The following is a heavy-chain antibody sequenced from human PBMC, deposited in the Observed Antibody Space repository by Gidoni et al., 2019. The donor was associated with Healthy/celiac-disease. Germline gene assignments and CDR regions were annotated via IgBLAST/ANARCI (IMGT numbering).Heavy chain of an antibody. CDR1: GFTFSSYD. J-gene: IGHJ6*02. D-gene: IGHD2-2*01. CDR2: IGTAGDT. Sequence: EVQLVESGGGLVQPGGSLRLSCAASGFTFSSYDMHWVRQATGKGLEWVSAIGTAGDTYYPGSVKGRFTISRENAKNSLYLQMNSLRAEDTAVYYCARTLVPADYYGMDVWGQGTTVTVSS. CDR3: ARTLVPADYYGMDV. V-gene: IGHV3-13*01.